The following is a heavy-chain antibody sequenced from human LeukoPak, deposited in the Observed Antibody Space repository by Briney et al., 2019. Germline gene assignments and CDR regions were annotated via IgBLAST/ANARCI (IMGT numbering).Heavy chain of an antibody. CDR1: GFTFSSYS. J-gene: IGHJ6*03. CDR3: ARGDTVIYYYYYMDV. D-gene: IGHD5-18*01. V-gene: IGHV3-48*04. CDR2: ISSSSSTI. Sequence: GGSLRLSCAASGFTFSSYSMNWVRQAPGKGLEWVSYISSSSSTIYYADSVKGRSTISRDNAKNSLYLQMNSLRAEDTAVYYCARGDTVIYYYYYMDVWGKGTTVTVSS.